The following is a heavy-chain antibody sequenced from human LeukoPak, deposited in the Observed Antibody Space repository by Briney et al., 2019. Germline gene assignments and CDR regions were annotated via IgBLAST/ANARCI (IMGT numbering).Heavy chain of an antibody. CDR2: IYYSGST. D-gene: IGHD3-3*01. Sequence: PSETLSLSCTVSGGSISSSSYYWGWIRQPPGKGLEWIGSIYYSGSTYYNPSLKSRVTISVDTSKNQFSLKLSSVTAADMAVYYCARHGWNYDFWSGFDYWGQGTLVTVSS. CDR3: ARHGWNYDFWSGFDY. CDR1: GGSISSSSYY. V-gene: IGHV4-39*01. J-gene: IGHJ4*02.